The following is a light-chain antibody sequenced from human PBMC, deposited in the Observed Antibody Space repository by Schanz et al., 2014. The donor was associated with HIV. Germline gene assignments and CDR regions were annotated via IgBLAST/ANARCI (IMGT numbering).Light chain of an antibody. CDR1: RGFSRD. Sequence: DIQMTQSPSTLSPPAGARATTFSGSGRGFSRDLAWYQQKPGKAPYLLISEASTLETGVPSRFSGSGSGTEFTLAISSLQPEDFATYYCQQYNDGSYTFGQGTKLEIK. V-gene: IGKV1-5*03. CDR3: QQYNDGSYT. CDR2: EAS. J-gene: IGKJ2*01.